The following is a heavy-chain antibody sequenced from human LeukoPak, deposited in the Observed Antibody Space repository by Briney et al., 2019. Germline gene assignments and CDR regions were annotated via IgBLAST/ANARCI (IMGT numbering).Heavy chain of an antibody. V-gene: IGHV4-34*01. Sequence: SETLSLTCAVYGGSFSGYYWSWIRQPPGKGLEWIGEINHSGSTNYNPSLKSRVTISVDTSKNQFSLKLSSVTAADTAVYYCARVRGDTAMVTSNYYYYMDVWGKGTTVTVSS. J-gene: IGHJ6*03. D-gene: IGHD5-18*01. CDR3: ARVRGDTAMVTSNYYYYMDV. CDR2: INHSGST. CDR1: GGSFSGYY.